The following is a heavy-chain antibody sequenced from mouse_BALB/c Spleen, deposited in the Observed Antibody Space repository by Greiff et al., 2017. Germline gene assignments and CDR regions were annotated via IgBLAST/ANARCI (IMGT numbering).Heavy chain of an antibody. V-gene: IGHV14-3*02. Sequence: DVHLVESGAELVKPGASVKLSCTASGFNIKDTYMHWVKQRPEQGLEWIGRIDPANGNTKYDPKFQGKATITADTSSNTAYLQLSSLTSEDTAVYYCARRVGWAYAMDYWGQGTSVTVSS. J-gene: IGHJ4*01. CDR2: IDPANGNT. D-gene: IGHD1-1*01. CDR1: GFNIKDTY. CDR3: ARRVGWAYAMDY.